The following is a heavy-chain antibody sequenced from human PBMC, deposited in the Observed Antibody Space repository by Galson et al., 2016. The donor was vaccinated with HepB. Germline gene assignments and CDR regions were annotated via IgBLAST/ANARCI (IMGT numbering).Heavy chain of an antibody. J-gene: IGHJ4*02. CDR1: GGSISSRSYY. Sequence: SETLSLTCSVSGGSISSRSYYWGWIRQPPGKGLEWIVSIYYSGNSYYNPSLKSRVTISVDTSKNQFALKVISVSAADTAVYYCAKHILGGTYALGDNWGQGTLVTVSS. D-gene: IGHD1-26*01. CDR3: AKHILGGTYALGDN. V-gene: IGHV4-39*01. CDR2: IYYSGNS.